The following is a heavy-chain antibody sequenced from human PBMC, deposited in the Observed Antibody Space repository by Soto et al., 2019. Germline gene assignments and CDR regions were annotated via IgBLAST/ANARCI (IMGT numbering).Heavy chain of an antibody. Sequence: QVQLQQWGAGLLKPSETLSLTCAVYGGSFSGYYWSWIRQPPGKGLEWIGEINHSGSTNYNPSLKSRVTISVDTSKNQVSLKLSSVTAADTAVYYCARGFWIGNYSGGLGMDVWGQGTTVTVSS. J-gene: IGHJ6*02. CDR1: GGSFSGYY. V-gene: IGHV4-34*01. CDR3: ARGFWIGNYSGGLGMDV. D-gene: IGHD3-3*01. CDR2: INHSGST.